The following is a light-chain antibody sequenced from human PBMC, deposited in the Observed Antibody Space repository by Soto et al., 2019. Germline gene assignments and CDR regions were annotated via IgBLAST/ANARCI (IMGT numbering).Light chain of an antibody. J-gene: IGKJ2*01. CDR3: QQYGSSTYT. CDR1: QSVTSSH. CDR2: GES. Sequence: EIVLTQSPGSLSLSPRERATLSCRASQSVTSSHLAWYQQKPGQAPRLLIYGESRRATGIPDRFSGSGSGTDFTLTISRLEPEDSAMYYCQQYGSSTYTFGQGTKVEIK. V-gene: IGKV3-20*01.